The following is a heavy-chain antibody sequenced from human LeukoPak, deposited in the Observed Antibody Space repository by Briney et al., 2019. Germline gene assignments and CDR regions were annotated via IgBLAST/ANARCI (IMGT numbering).Heavy chain of an antibody. CDR1: GFTFSSYG. D-gene: IGHD3-22*01. Sequence: GGSLRLSCAASGFTFSSYGMHWVRQAPGKGLEWVAFIRYDGSNKYYADSVKGRFTISRDNSKNTLYLQMNSLRADDTAVYYCARDLWATGYDSSGYYPPELSDYWGQGTLVTVSS. CDR3: ARDLWATGYDSSGYYPPELSDY. J-gene: IGHJ4*02. V-gene: IGHV3-30*02. CDR2: IRYDGSNK.